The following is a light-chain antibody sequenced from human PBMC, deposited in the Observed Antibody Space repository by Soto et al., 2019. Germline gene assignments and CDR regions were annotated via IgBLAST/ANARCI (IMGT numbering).Light chain of an antibody. J-gene: IGKJ1*01. CDR3: QKRSNWPWT. V-gene: IGKV3-11*01. Sequence: LLTQSPATLSVSPGDSATLSCRGSQSVSSYLAWYQQKTGQAPRLLIYDASNRATGIPDRLSGSGSGTEFNLTISRLEPEDFAVYYCQKRSNWPWTFGQGTKVDIK. CDR2: DAS. CDR1: QSVSSY.